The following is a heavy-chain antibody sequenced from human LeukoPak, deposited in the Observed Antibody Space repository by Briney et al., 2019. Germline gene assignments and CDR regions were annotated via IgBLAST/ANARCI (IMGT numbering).Heavy chain of an antibody. CDR1: GGSISSYY. Sequence: SETLSLTCTVSGGSISSYYWSWIRQPAGKGLEWIGRIYTSGSTNYNPSLKSRVTMSVDTSKNQFSLKLSSVTAADTAVYYCAGVVATIFDGWWLDYWGQGTLVTVSS. V-gene: IGHV4-4*07. D-gene: IGHD5-12*01. CDR3: AGVVATIFDGWWLDY. J-gene: IGHJ4*02. CDR2: IYTSGST.